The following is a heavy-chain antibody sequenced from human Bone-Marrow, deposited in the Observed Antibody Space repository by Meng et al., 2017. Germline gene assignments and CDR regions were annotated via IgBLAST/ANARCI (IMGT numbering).Heavy chain of an antibody. V-gene: IGHV1-46*01. CDR1: GYTFTSYY. D-gene: IGHD5-24*01. CDR3: ARDQAKMEGFDY. J-gene: IGHJ4*02. Sequence: QVQRVQPGAEVKKPWASVKVSCKASGYTFTSYYMHWVRQAPGQGLEWMGIINPSGGSTSYAQKFQGRVTTTRDTSTSTVYMELSSLRSEDTAVYYCARDQAKMEGFDYWGQGTLVTVSS. CDR2: INPSGGST.